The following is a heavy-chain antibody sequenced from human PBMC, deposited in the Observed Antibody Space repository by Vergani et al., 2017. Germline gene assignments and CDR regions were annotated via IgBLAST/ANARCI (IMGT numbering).Heavy chain of an antibody. CDR2: IYYSGST. D-gene: IGHD3-22*01. V-gene: IGHV4-39*01. CDR1: GGSISSSSYY. Sequence: QLQLQESGPGLVKPSETLSLTCTVSGGSISSSSYYWGWIRQPPGKGLEWIWSIYYSGSTYYNPSLKSRVTISVDTSKNQFSLKLSSVTAADTAVYYCARLRNYYDSSGYYPADFDYWGQGTLVTVSS. J-gene: IGHJ4*02. CDR3: ARLRNYYDSSGYYPADFDY.